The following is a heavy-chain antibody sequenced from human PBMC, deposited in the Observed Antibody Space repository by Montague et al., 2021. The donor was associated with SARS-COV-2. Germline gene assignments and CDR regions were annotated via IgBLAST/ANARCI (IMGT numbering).Heavy chain of an antibody. Sequence: SETLSLTCVVYGESFGGYYWTWIRQTPGKRLEWIGEIRHYASPNYNPSVNPSLKSLVTMSIDTSKNQFSLRLTSVSAADTAVYYCVRGGYGERSSDWGQGALVTVSS. CDR3: VRGGYGERSSD. J-gene: IGHJ1*01. CDR1: GESFGGYY. D-gene: IGHD4-17*01. V-gene: IGHV4-34*01. CDR2: IRHYASP.